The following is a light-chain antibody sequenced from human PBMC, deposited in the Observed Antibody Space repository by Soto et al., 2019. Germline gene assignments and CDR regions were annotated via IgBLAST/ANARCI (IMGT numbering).Light chain of an antibody. J-gene: IGKJ1*01. CDR1: QSVSSSF. V-gene: IGKV3-20*01. Sequence: EIVLTQSPGTLSLSPGERATLSCRASQSVSSSFLAWYQQKPGQAPRLLIYGASSRATGIPDRFSGSGSGTDFTLTISGLEPEDFAMYYCQQYYSSPWTFGQGTKVEIK. CDR3: QQYYSSPWT. CDR2: GAS.